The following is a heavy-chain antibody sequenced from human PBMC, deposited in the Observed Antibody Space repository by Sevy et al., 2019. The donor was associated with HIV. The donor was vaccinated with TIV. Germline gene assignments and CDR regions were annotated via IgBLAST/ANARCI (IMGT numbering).Heavy chain of an antibody. J-gene: IGHJ5*02. CDR2: IRSKASGGTT. Sequence: GGSLRLSCRASGFNFGDYPMSWYRQAPGKGLAWVGFIRSKASGGTTQYAASVKGRFTISRDDSESIAYLQMNSLKIEDTAVYYCSKGGSGTGWFDPWGHGTLVTVSS. CDR3: SKGGSGTGWFDP. D-gene: IGHD3-10*01. CDR1: GFNFGDYP. V-gene: IGHV3-49*03.